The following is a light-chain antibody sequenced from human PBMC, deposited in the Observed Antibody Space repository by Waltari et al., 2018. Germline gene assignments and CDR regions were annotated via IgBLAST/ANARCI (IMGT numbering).Light chain of an antibody. CDR2: WAS. Sequence: EIVMTQSPSTLSVSPGERATLSCRASQSVSSNLAWYQQKPGQPPKLLIYWASTRESGVPDRFRGSESGTDFTLTISSLQAEDVAVYYCQQYYSTPWTFGQGTKVEIK. J-gene: IGKJ1*01. V-gene: IGKV3-15*01. CDR1: QSVSSN. CDR3: QQYYSTPWT.